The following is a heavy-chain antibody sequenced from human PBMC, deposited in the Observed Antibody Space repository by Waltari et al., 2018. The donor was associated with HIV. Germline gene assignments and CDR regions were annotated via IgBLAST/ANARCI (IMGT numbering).Heavy chain of an antibody. J-gene: IGHJ5*02. D-gene: IGHD2-2*01. CDR2: INHSGST. V-gene: IGHV4-34*01. CDR3: ARGIRYCSSTSCYRWFDP. Sequence: QVQLQQWGAGLLKPSETLSPTCAVYGGSFSGYYWRWIRQPPGKGLEWIGEINHSGSTNYNPSLKSRVTISVDTSKNQFSLKLSSVTAADTAVYYCARGIRYCSSTSCYRWFDPWGQGTLVTVSS. CDR1: GGSFSGYY.